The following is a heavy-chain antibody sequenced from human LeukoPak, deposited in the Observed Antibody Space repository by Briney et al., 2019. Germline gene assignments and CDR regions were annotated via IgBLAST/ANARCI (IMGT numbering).Heavy chain of an antibody. J-gene: IGHJ4*02. CDR1: GFTASSTY. D-gene: IGHD2-2*01. CDR3: ARDSRSVVVPAAIRANFDY. CDR2: IYSGGST. V-gene: IGHV3-66*01. Sequence: GGSLRLSCAASGFTASSTYMSWVRQAPGKGLEWVSVIYSGGSTYYADSVKGRFTISRENSKNTLYLQMNSLRAEDTAVYYCARDSRSVVVPAAIRANFDYWGQGTLVTVSS.